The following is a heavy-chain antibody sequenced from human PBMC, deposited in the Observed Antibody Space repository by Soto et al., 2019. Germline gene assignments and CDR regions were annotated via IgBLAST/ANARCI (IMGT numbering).Heavy chain of an antibody. CDR3: ARDPLRIAAAGTARGFDP. Sequence: QVQLVQSGAEVKKPGDSVKVSCKASGYTFTSYGISWVRQAPGQGLEWMGWISAYNGNTNYAQKLQGRVTMTTDTSTSTAYMELRSLRSHDTAEYYCARDPLRIAAAGTARGFDPWGQVTLVTVSS. CDR1: GYTFTSYG. D-gene: IGHD6-13*01. V-gene: IGHV1-18*01. J-gene: IGHJ5*02. CDR2: ISAYNGNT.